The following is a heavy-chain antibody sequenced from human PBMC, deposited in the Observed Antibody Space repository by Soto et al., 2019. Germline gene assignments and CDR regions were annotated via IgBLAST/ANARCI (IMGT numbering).Heavy chain of an antibody. V-gene: IGHV3-23*01. J-gene: IGHJ6*03. D-gene: IGHD2-2*01. Sequence: EVQLLESGGGLVQPGGSLRLSCAASGFSFSSYAMSWVRQAPGKGLEWVSAISGSGGSTYYADSVKGRFTISRDNSKNTLYLQMNSLRAEDTAVYYCPKYGTVTPDIVVVPAASYYYMDVWGKGTTVTVSS. CDR1: GFSFSSYA. CDR3: PKYGTVTPDIVVVPAASYYYMDV. CDR2: ISGSGGST.